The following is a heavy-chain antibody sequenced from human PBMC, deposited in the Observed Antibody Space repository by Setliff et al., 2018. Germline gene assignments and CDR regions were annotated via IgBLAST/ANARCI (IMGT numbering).Heavy chain of an antibody. CDR2: ISPYNGDT. V-gene: IGHV1-18*04. CDR3: ARSPPNRGSGSGWYGDF. J-gene: IGHJ4*02. Sequence: ASVKVSCKASGYSFTSYGITWVRQAPGQGLEWMGWISPYNGDTRFQQKFQGRATVTTDTPTSTGYLELRSLTSDDTAVYYCARSPPNRGSGSGWYGDFWGQGTLVTVSS. D-gene: IGHD6-19*01. CDR1: GYSFTSYG.